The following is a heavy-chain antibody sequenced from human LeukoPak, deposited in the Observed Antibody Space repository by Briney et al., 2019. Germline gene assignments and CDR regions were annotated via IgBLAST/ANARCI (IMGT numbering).Heavy chain of an antibody. D-gene: IGHD1/OR15-1a*01. Sequence: GGSLRLSCAASGFTFSGSTMNWVRQAPGKGLEWVSAISGNGDSTYYADSVKGRFTISRDKSKNTLYLQMNSLRSEDTAVYYCAADDQQIAVWGQGTLVTVSS. J-gene: IGHJ4*02. CDR2: ISGNGDST. V-gene: IGHV3-23*01. CDR3: AADDQQIAV. CDR1: GFTFSGST.